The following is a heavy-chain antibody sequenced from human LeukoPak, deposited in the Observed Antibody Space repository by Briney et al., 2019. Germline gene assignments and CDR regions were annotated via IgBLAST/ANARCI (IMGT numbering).Heavy chain of an antibody. J-gene: IGHJ6*02. Sequence: GREWVXXXXXSGSTIYYADSVKGRFTISRDNAKNSLYLQMNSLRAEDTAVYYCLIKQQLASYYYYGMDVWGQGTTVTVSS. V-gene: IGHV3-48*03. CDR3: LIKQQLASYYYYGMDV. CDR2: XXXSGSTI. D-gene: IGHD6-13*01.